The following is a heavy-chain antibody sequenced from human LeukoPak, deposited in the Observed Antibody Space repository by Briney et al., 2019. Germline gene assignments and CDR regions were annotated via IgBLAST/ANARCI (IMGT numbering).Heavy chain of an antibody. Sequence: SETLSLTCTVSGGSISSYYWSWIRQPPGKGLEWIGSIYYSGSTNYNPSLKSRVTISVDTSKNQFSLKLSSVTAADTAVYYCARADYDFWSGYFNWFDPWGQGTLVTVSS. CDR3: ARADYDFWSGYFNWFDP. V-gene: IGHV4-59*01. D-gene: IGHD3-3*01. J-gene: IGHJ5*02. CDR2: IYYSGST. CDR1: GGSISSYY.